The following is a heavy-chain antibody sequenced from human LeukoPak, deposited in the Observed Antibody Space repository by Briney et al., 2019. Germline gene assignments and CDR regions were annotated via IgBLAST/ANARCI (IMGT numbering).Heavy chain of an antibody. CDR3: ARDLLLWFGELISVGMDV. Sequence: PGGSLRLSCAASGFTFSSHSMNWVRQAPGKGLEWVSSISSSSSYIYYADSVKGRFTISRDNAKNSLYLQMNSLRAEDTAVYYCARDLLLWFGELISVGMDVWGQGTTVTVSS. CDR1: GFTFSSHS. V-gene: IGHV3-21*01. CDR2: ISSSSSYI. J-gene: IGHJ6*02. D-gene: IGHD3-10*01.